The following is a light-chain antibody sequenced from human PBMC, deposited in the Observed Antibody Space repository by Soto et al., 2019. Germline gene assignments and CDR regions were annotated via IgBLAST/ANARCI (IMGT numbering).Light chain of an antibody. CDR1: SSDVGGYNY. CDR3: SSYTSSSPLYV. V-gene: IGLV2-14*01. Sequence: QSVLTQPASVSGSPGQSITISCTGTSSDVGGYNYVSWYQQHPGKAPKLMIYDVSNRPTGVSNRFSGSKSGNTASLTISGLQAEDEAAYYCSSYTSSSPLYVFGTGTKITVL. J-gene: IGLJ1*01. CDR2: DVS.